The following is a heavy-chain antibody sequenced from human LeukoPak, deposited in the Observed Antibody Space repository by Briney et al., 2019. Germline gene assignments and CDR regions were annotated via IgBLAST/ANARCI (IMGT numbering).Heavy chain of an antibody. J-gene: IGHJ6*03. D-gene: IGHD3-3*01. CDR1: GGSFSGYY. CDR2: INHSGST. V-gene: IGHV4-34*01. Sequence: PSETLSLACTVSGGSFSGYYRSWIRQPPGRGLEWIGEINHSGSTNYNPSLKSGVTISVDTSKNQCSLKLSSVTAADTAVYYCARGPGARFLEWLSNYYYYYMDVWGKGTTVTVSS. CDR3: ARGPGARFLEWLSNYYYYYMDV.